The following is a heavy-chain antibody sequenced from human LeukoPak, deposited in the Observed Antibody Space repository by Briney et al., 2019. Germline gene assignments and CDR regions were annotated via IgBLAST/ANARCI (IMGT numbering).Heavy chain of an antibody. CDR3: ARGAVSRDCSGGSCYHLDI. Sequence: ASVKVSCRASGYTFTSDINWVRQATGQGLEWMGWMNPKSGKTGYAQKFQGRVTMTRDISITTAYLEVNSLKSEDAAVYFCARGAVSRDCSGGSCYHLDIWGQGTMVTVSS. D-gene: IGHD2-15*01. V-gene: IGHV1-8*01. CDR1: GYTFTSD. CDR2: MNPKSGKT. J-gene: IGHJ3*02.